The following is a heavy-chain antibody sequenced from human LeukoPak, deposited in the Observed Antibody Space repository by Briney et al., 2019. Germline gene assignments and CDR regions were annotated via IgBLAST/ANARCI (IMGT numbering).Heavy chain of an antibody. CDR3: AREGSDYYGSGSYYRSYYYYMDV. J-gene: IGHJ6*03. CDR1: GGSISSGSYY. Sequence: TLSLTCTVSGGSISSGSYYWSWIRQPAGKGLEWIGRIYTSGSTNYNPSLKSRVTMSVDTSKNQFSLKLSSVTAADTAVYYCAREGSDYYGSGSYYRSYYYYMDVWGKGTTVTISS. D-gene: IGHD3-10*01. CDR2: IYTSGST. V-gene: IGHV4-61*02.